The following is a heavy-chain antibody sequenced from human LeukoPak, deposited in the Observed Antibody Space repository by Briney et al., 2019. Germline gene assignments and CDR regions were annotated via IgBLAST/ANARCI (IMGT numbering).Heavy chain of an antibody. CDR1: GFTFSSYA. CDR3: ARSAYRGYSNYYFDY. D-gene: IGHD4-11*01. Sequence: GGSLRLSCAASGFTFSSYAMHWVRQAPGKGLEWVAVISYDGSNKYYADSVKGRFTISRDNSKNALYLQMNSLRAEDTAVYYCARSAYRGYSNYYFDYWGQGTLVTVSS. CDR2: ISYDGSNK. V-gene: IGHV3-30*04. J-gene: IGHJ4*02.